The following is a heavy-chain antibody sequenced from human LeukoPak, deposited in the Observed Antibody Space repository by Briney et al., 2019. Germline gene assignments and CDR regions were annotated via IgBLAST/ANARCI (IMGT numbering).Heavy chain of an antibody. CDR3: ARTYYYGSGSYIDP. D-gene: IGHD3-10*01. CDR1: GGSISSGGYS. Sequence: SEALSLTCTVSGGSISSGGYSWSWIRQPPGKGLEWIGYIYHSGSTYYNPSLKSRVTISVDRSKIQFSLKLSSVTAADTAVYYCARTYYYGSGSYIDPWGQGTLVTVSS. CDR2: IYHSGST. J-gene: IGHJ5*02. V-gene: IGHV4-30-2*01.